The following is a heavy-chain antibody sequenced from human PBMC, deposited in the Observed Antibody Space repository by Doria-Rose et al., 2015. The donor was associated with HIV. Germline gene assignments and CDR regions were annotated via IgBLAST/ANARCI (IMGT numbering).Heavy chain of an antibody. J-gene: IGHJ4*02. CDR1: GVSLSSPGMG. Sequence: QVTLKESGPVLVKPTETLTLTCTVSGVSLSSPGMGVSWIRQPPGKALEWLANIYSDDDRSYDTSLNSRLSISRRTSKSQVLFTMTDMDPVDTATYYCARIKSSRWYHKYYFDFWGQGTLVIVS. CDR3: ARIKSSRWYHKYYFDF. CDR2: IYSDDDR. D-gene: IGHD6-13*01. V-gene: IGHV2-26*01.